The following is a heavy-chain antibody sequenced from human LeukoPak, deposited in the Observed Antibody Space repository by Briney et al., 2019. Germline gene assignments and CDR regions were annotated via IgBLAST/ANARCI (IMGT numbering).Heavy chain of an antibody. Sequence: PSETLSLTCTVSGGSTSSYYWSWIRQPPGKTLEWIGYTYYSGSANYNPSLKSRVTLSVDTSKNQFSLKLTSVTAADTAVYYCALRRLTSSQIIEDNWFGPWGQGTLVTVSS. V-gene: IGHV4-59*01. J-gene: IGHJ5*02. D-gene: IGHD2/OR15-2a*01. CDR1: GGSTSSYY. CDR3: ALRRLTSSQIIEDNWFGP. CDR2: TYYSGSA.